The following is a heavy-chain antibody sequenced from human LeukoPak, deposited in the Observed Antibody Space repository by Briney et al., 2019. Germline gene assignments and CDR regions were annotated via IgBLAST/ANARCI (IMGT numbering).Heavy chain of an antibody. J-gene: IGHJ6*02. V-gene: IGHV3-66*01. CDR1: GFTVSSYY. Sequence: GGSLRLSCAASGFTVSSYYMTWVRQAPGKGLEWVSVIYSGGSTYYADSVRGRVAISRDNSKNTVFLQMNSVRAEDTAVYYCARSYSNHLFGMDVWGQGTTVTVSS. D-gene: IGHD4-11*01. CDR3: ARSYSNHLFGMDV. CDR2: IYSGGST.